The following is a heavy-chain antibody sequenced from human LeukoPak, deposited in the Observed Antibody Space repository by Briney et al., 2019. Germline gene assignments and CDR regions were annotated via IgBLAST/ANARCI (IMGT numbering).Heavy chain of an antibody. CDR3: ARMSGVGFSSPSGDV. V-gene: IGHV4-39*07. CDR2: IYWSGTT. D-gene: IGHD6-19*01. J-gene: IGHJ2*01. Sequence: WFRQPPGKGLEYIGSIYWSGTTYYNPSLKSRLTISIDTSNNKFSLKLSSVTAADTAVYYCARMSGVGFSSPSGDVWGRGTLVTVSS.